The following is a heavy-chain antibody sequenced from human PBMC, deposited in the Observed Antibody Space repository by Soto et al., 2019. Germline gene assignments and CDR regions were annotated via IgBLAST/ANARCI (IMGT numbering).Heavy chain of an antibody. CDR1: GFTFSSYG. CDR2: ISYDGSNK. Sequence: ESGGGVVQPGRSLRLSCAASGFTFSSYGMHWVRQAPGKGLEWVAVISYDGSNKYYADSVKGRFTISRDNSKNTLYLQMNSLRAEDTAVYYCAKDSGGYAYGMDVWGQGTTVTVSS. D-gene: IGHD5-12*01. CDR3: AKDSGGYAYGMDV. V-gene: IGHV3-30*18. J-gene: IGHJ6*02.